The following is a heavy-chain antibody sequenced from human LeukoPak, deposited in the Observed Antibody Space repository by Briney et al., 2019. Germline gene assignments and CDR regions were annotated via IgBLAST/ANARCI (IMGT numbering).Heavy chain of an antibody. CDR1: GGSFSGYY. CDR3: ARAPGVSVPKRNYYYYYMDV. J-gene: IGHJ6*03. Sequence: SETLSLTCAVYGGSFSGYYWSWIRQPPGKGLEWIGEINHSGSANYNPSLKSRVTISVDTSKNQFSLKLSSVTAADTAVYYCARAPGVSVPKRNYYYYYMDVWGKGTTVTVSS. CDR2: INHSGSA. D-gene: IGHD3-10*01. V-gene: IGHV4-34*01.